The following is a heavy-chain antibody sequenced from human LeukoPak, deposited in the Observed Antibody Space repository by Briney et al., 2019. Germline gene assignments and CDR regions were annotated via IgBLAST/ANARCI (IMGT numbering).Heavy chain of an antibody. CDR3: ANTVAGHLGLGY. CDR1: GASIISDTYY. D-gene: IGHD6-19*01. V-gene: IGHV4-39*07. CDR2: INHSGST. J-gene: IGHJ4*02. Sequence: PSETLSLTCTVSGASIISDTYYWSWIRQPPGKGLEWIGEINHSGSTNYTPSLKSRVTISVDTSKNQFSLKLSSVTAADTAVYYCANTVAGHLGLGYWGQGTLVTVSS.